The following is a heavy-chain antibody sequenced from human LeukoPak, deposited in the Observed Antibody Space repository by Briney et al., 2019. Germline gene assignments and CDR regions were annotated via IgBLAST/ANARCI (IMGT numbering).Heavy chain of an antibody. Sequence: QSGRSLRLSCAASGFMFSDYGMHWVRQAPGKGLEWVAAIWYDGSNIFYADSVKGRFTISRDNSKNALYLQMNSLRAEDTADYYCAKEGDRGEALYYYYMDVWGNGATVTVS. CDR1: GFMFSDYG. J-gene: IGHJ6*03. CDR2: IWYDGSNI. V-gene: IGHV3-33*06. CDR3: AKEGDRGEALYYYYMDV. D-gene: IGHD3-10*01.